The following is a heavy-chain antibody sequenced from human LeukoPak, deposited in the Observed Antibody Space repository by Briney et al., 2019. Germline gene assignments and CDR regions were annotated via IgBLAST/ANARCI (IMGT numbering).Heavy chain of an antibody. CDR3: ARDYDSSGYQSDYFDY. D-gene: IGHD3-22*01. Sequence: GGSLRLSCAASGFNVSTRYMSWVRQAPGKGLEWVSLIYSGGTIYYADSVKGRFTISRDNAKDSLFLQMNSLRDEDTAVYYCARDYDSSGYQSDYFDYWGQGTLVTVSS. CDR1: GFNVSTRY. CDR2: IYSGGTI. V-gene: IGHV3-53*01. J-gene: IGHJ4*02.